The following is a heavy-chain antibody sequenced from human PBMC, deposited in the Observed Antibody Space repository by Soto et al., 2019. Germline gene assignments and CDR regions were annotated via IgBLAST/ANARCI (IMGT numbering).Heavy chain of an antibody. CDR3: ASSAYYLCIDV. D-gene: IGHD2-21*01. CDR2: NYHPGST. Sequence: SETLSLTCNVSGVSISSGGYYWTWIRQHPGKGLEWIGYNYHPGSTYYNPSLKRRVIISVDTSKNQFSLKLSSVTAADTAVYYCASSAYYLCIDVWGQGTTVTDS. CDR1: GVSISSGGYY. J-gene: IGHJ6*02. V-gene: IGHV4-31*03.